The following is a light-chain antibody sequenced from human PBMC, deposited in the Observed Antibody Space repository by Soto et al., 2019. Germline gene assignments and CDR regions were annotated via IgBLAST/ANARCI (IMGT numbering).Light chain of an antibody. Sequence: DIQMTQSPSTLSASIGDRVSITCRASQSISKWLAWHQQKPGKAPKLLIYDASTLQSGVPPRFSGSGSGTEFTLTIRGLQPDDIATYYCQQYSSYSAWTFGEGTKVGIK. J-gene: IGKJ1*01. CDR1: QSISKW. V-gene: IGKV1-5*01. CDR2: DAS. CDR3: QQYSSYSAWT.